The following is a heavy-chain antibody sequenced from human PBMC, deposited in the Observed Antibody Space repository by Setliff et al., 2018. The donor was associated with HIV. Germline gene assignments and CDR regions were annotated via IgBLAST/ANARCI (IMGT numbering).Heavy chain of an antibody. CDR3: ASQYYYGSGSYLHYGMDV. D-gene: IGHD3-10*01. CDR2: IYTSGST. CDR1: GGSISSGSYY. J-gene: IGHJ6*02. Sequence: SETLSLTCTVSGGSISSGSYYWSWIRQPAGKGLEWIGRIYTSGSTNYNPSLKSRVTISVDTSKNQFSLKLSSVTAADTAVYYCASQYYYGSGSYLHYGMDVWGQGTTVPVSS. V-gene: IGHV4-61*02.